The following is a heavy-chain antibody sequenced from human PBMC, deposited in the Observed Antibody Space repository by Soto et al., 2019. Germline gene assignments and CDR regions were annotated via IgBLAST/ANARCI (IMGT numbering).Heavy chain of an antibody. V-gene: IGHV3-21*01. J-gene: IGHJ6*02. CDR3: ARDMRMATTLDYYYYGMDV. CDR2: ISSSSSYI. CDR1: GFTFSSYS. Sequence: GGSLRLSCAASGFTFSSYSMNWVRQAPGKGLEWVSSISSSSSYIYYADSVKGRFTISRDNAKNSLYLQMNSLRAEDTAVYYCARDMRMATTLDYYYYGMDVWGQGTTVTVSS. D-gene: IGHD5-12*01.